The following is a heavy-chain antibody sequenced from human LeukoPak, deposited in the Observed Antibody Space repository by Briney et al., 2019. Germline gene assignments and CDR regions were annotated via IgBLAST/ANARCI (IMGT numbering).Heavy chain of an antibody. D-gene: IGHD2-21*01. CDR1: GGSTSSYY. Sequence: SETLSLTCTVSGGSTSSYYWSWIRQPPGKGLEWIGEINHSGSTNYNPSLKSRVTISVDTSKNQFSLKLSSVTAADTAVYYCARGLWYFDYWGQGTLVTVSS. CDR2: INHSGST. V-gene: IGHV4-34*01. J-gene: IGHJ4*02. CDR3: ARGLWYFDY.